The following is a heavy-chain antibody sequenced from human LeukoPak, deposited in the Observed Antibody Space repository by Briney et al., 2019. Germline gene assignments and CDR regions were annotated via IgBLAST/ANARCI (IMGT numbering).Heavy chain of an antibody. V-gene: IGHV4-39*01. CDR3: ARVLEDGYKQYYFDY. Sequence: SETLSLTCTVSGGSISSSSYYWGWIRQPPGKGLEWIGSIYYSGSTYYNPSLKSRVTISVDTSKNQFSLKLSSVTAADTAVYYCARVLEDGYKQYYFDYWGQGTLVTVSS. CDR2: IYYSGST. CDR1: GGSISSSSYY. D-gene: IGHD5-24*01. J-gene: IGHJ4*02.